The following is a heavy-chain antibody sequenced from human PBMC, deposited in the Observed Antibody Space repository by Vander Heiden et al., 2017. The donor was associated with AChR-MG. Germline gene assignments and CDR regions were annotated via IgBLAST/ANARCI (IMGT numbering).Heavy chain of an antibody. J-gene: IGHJ6*03. D-gene: IGHD4-4*01. CDR2: MNPNSGNT. CDR3: ARGSTTVTSAYYYYYYMDV. CDR1: GYTFTSYD. V-gene: IGHV1-8*01. Sequence: QVQLVQSGAEVKKPGASVKVSCKASGYTFTSYDINWVRQATGQGLEWMGWMNPNSGNTGYAQKCQGRVTMTRNTSISTAYMELSSLRSEDTAVYYCARGSTTVTSAYYYYYYMDVWGKGTTVTVSS.